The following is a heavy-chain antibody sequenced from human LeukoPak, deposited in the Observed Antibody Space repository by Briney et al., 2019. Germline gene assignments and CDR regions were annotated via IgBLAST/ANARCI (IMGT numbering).Heavy chain of an antibody. V-gene: IGHV3-74*01. CDR3: ARESRSSSSRRETRTFDY. CDR1: GFTFSSYW. CDR2: INSDGSST. D-gene: IGHD6-13*01. Sequence: GGSLRLSCAASGFTFSSYWMHWVRQAPGKGLVWVSRINSDGSSTSYADSVKGRFTISRDNAKNTLYLQMNSLRAEDTAVYYCARESRSSSSRRETRTFDYWGQGTLVTVSS. J-gene: IGHJ4*02.